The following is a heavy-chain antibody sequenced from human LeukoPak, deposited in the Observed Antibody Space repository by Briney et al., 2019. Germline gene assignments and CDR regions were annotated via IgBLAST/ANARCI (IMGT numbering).Heavy chain of an antibody. J-gene: IGHJ6*03. V-gene: IGHV3-23*01. CDR3: VKGTSWINPYFYMDV. D-gene: IGHD2-2*01. CDR2: ISSGSIST. Sequence: GGSLRLSCAASGFTFSSSAMSWVRQAPGKGLEWVSAISSGSISTFYTDSVKGRFTISRDNSKSTLYLQMNSLRVEDTAVYYCVKGTSWINPYFYMDVWGKGTTVIVSS. CDR1: GFTFSSSA.